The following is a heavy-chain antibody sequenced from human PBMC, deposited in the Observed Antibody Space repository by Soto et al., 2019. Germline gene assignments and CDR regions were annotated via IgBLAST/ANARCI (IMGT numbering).Heavy chain of an antibody. V-gene: IGHV1-69*06. CDR3: ARDRKLAARPYYYYGMDV. J-gene: IGHJ6*02. CDR1: GGTFSSYA. Sequence: QVQLVQSGAEVKKPGSSVKVSCKASGGTFSSYAISWVRQAPGQGREWMGGLIPIFGTANYAQKFQGRVTITEDKSTSTAYMELSSMRSEDTAVYYCARDRKLAARPYYYYGMDVWGPGTTVPVSS. CDR2: LIPIFGTA. D-gene: IGHD6-6*01.